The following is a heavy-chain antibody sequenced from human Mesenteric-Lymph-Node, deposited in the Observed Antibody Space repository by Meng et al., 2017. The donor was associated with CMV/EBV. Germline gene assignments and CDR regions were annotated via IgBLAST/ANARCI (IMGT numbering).Heavy chain of an antibody. V-gene: IGHV5-51*01. CDR1: GYIFTNYW. CDR2: IYPGDSDT. J-gene: IGHJ4*02. Sequence: GESLKISCRASGYIFTNYWIGWVRQMPGKGLEWMGIIYPGDSDTRYSPSFQGQVTISADKSISTAYVQWSSLQASDTAMYYCARRSGGGAPFDVWGQGTLVTVSS. CDR3: ARRSGGGAPFDV. D-gene: IGHD2-21*01.